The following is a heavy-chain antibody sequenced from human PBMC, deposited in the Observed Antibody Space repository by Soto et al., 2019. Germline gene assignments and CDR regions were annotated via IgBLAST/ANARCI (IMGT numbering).Heavy chain of an antibody. CDR1: GFTFSSYG. CDR3: AKDPARSYYYYGMDV. V-gene: IGHV3-30*18. Sequence: GGSLRLSCAASGFTFSSYGMHWVRQAPGKGLEWVAVISYDGSNKYYADSVKGRFTISRDNSKNTLYLQRNSLRAEDTAVYYCAKDPARSYYYYGMDVWGQGTTVTVSS. J-gene: IGHJ6*02. D-gene: IGHD6-6*01. CDR2: ISYDGSNK.